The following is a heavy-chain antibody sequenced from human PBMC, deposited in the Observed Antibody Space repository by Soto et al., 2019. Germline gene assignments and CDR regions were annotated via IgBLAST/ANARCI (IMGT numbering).Heavy chain of an antibody. J-gene: IGHJ5*02. Sequence: ASVKVSCKASGYTFTSYGSSWVRQAPGQGLEWMGWISAYNGNTNYAQKLQGRVTMTTDTSTSTAYMELRSLRSDDTAVYYCARDQIGYCSSTSCPSGWFDPWGQGTLVTVSS. V-gene: IGHV1-18*01. CDR1: GYTFTSYG. CDR3: ARDQIGYCSSTSCPSGWFDP. D-gene: IGHD2-2*01. CDR2: ISAYNGNT.